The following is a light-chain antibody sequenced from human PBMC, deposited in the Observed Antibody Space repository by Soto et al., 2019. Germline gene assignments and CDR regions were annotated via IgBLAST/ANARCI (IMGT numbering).Light chain of an antibody. J-gene: IGKJ1*01. CDR2: GAS. CDR3: QQYGSSPRT. V-gene: IGKV3-20*01. Sequence: EIVLTQSPGTLSLSPGERATLSCRASQSVSSSYLAWHQQKRGQAPRLLIYGASSRATGIPDRFSGSGSGTDFPLTISRLEPEDFAVYYCQQYGSSPRTFGQGTKVEIK. CDR1: QSVSSSY.